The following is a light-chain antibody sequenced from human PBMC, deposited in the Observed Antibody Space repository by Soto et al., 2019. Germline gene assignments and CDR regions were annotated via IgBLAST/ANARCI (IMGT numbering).Light chain of an antibody. J-gene: IGKJ1*01. CDR2: GAF. CDR1: QSVSSNY. V-gene: IGKV3-20*01. CDR3: QQYGSSPRT. Sequence: IVLKQSPGTLSLSPEERATFSCRASQSVSSNYLAWYQQKPGQALRLLIYGAFKRATGIPDRFSGSGSGTDFTLTISRMEPEDFAVYCCQQYGSSPRTFGQGTKVDNK.